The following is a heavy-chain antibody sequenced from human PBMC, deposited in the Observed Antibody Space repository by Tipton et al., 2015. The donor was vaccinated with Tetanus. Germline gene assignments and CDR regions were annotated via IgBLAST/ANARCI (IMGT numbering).Heavy chain of an antibody. CDR2: IYYRGST. V-gene: IGHV4-59*12. CDR3: ARVYYGSGSYYFDY. J-gene: IGHJ4*02. D-gene: IGHD3-10*01. CDR1: GGSISTYY. Sequence: TLSLTCTVSGGSISTYYRSWIRQPPGKGLEWIGYIYYRGSTNYNPSLKSRVTISVDTSKNQFSLKLSSATAADTAVYYCARVYYGSGSYYFDYWGQGTLVTVSS.